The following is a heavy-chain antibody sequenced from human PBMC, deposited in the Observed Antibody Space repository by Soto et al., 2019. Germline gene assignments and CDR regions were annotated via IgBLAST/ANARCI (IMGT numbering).Heavy chain of an antibody. V-gene: IGHV3-15*01. D-gene: IGHD3-10*01. CDR3: TTGFPGRDY. CDR1: GFTFTNAL. J-gene: IGHJ4*02. CDR2: VKSKTDGGTT. Sequence: EVQLVESGGGLVKPGGSLRLSCVASGFTFTNALMTWVRQAPGKGLEWVGRVKSKTDGGTTDYGAPVKGRFTISRDDLERTLYLQMSSLKIEDTAVYYWTTGFPGRDYWGQGTLVTVSS.